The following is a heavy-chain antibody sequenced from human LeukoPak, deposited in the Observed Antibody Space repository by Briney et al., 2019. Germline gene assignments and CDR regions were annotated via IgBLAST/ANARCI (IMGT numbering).Heavy chain of an antibody. J-gene: IGHJ4*02. CDR3: ARALRGIVVDHLDY. CDR1: GGSVSSGSYH. CDR2: IYYSGST. V-gene: IGHV4-61*01. Sequence: SETLSLTCTVSGGSVSSGSYHWSWIRQPPGKGLEWIGYIYYSGSTNYNPSLKSRVTISVDTSKNQFSLKLSSVTAADTAVYYCARALRGIVVDHLDYWGQGTLVTVSS. D-gene: IGHD3-22*01.